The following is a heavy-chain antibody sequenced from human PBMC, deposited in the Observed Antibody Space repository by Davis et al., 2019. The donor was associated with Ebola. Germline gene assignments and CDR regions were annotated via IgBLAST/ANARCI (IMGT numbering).Heavy chain of an antibody. V-gene: IGHV1-18*01. CDR2: ISAYNGNT. CDR1: GYTFTSYG. CDR3: ARVDGGLDY. Sequence: ASVKVSCKASGYTFTSYGISWVRQAPGQGLEWMGWISAYNGNTNYAQKLQGRVTITRDTSASTAYMELSSLRSEDTAVYYCARVDGGLDYWGQGTLVTASS. J-gene: IGHJ4*02. D-gene: IGHD3/OR15-3a*01.